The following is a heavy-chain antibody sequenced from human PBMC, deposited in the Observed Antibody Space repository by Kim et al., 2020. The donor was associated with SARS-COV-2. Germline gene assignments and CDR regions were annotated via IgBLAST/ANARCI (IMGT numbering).Heavy chain of an antibody. V-gene: IGHV4-30-2*01. J-gene: IGHJ4*02. CDR2: IYHSGST. CDR3: ARAGVEWELQEGDFDY. D-gene: IGHD1-26*01. Sequence: SETLSLTCAVSGGSISSGGYSWSWIRQPPGKGLEWIGYIYHSGSTYYNPSLKSRVTISVDRSKNQFSLKLSSVTAADTAVYYCARAGVEWELQEGDFDYWGQGTLVTVSS. CDR1: GGSISSGGYS.